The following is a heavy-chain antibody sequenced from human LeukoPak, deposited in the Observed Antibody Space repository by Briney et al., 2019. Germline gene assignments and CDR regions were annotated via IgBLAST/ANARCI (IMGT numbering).Heavy chain of an antibody. Sequence: GGSLRLSCAASGFSFSVFWMHWVRQAPGKGPVWVSRIKTDESITNYADSVKGRFTISRDNAKNSLYLQMNSLRAEDTAVYYCAELGITMIGGVWGKGTTVTISS. D-gene: IGHD3-10*02. CDR2: IKTDESIT. J-gene: IGHJ6*04. CDR1: GFSFSVFW. CDR3: AELGITMIGGV. V-gene: IGHV3-74*01.